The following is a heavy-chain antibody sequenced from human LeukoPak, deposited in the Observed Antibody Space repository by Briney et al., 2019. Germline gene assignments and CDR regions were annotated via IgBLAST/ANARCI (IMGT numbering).Heavy chain of an antibody. CDR2: ISYDGSNK. Sequence: GRSLGLSCAASGFTFNNYAMHWVRQAPGKGLEWVAFISYDGSNKYYTDSVTGRFTISRDNSKNTLYLQMNSLRAEDTAVYYCAKDISRINVIVVAPGRGIDYWGQGTLVTVSS. CDR1: GFTFNNYA. J-gene: IGHJ4*02. CDR3: AKDISRINVIVVAPGRGIDY. D-gene: IGHD3-22*01. V-gene: IGHV3-30*04.